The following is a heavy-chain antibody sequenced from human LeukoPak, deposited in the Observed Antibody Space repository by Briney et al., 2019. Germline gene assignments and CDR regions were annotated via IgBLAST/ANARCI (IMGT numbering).Heavy chain of an antibody. V-gene: IGHV3-30-3*02. J-gene: IGHJ4*02. CDR1: GFTFGSYA. D-gene: IGHD1-1*01. CDR3: AKTEGYNWNDLFDY. CDR2: ISYDGRNK. Sequence: GRSLRLSCAASGFTFGSYAMHWVRQAPGQGLEWVALISYDGRNKYYADSVKGHFTISRDNSKTTLYLQMNSLRAEDTAVYYCAKTEGYNWNDLFDYWGQGTLVTVSS.